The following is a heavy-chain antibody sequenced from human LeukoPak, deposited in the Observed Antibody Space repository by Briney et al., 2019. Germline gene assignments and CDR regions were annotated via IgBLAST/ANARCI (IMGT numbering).Heavy chain of an antibody. Sequence: GGSLRLSCAASGFTFSSYGMHWVRQAPGKGLEWVSYIRSSGNSIYYADSVKGRFTISRDNAKNSMYLQMNSLRAEDTAVYYCARDRGYYYGMDVWGKGTTVIVSS. CDR1: GFTFSSYG. CDR3: ARDRGYYYGMDV. V-gene: IGHV3-48*04. J-gene: IGHJ6*04. CDR2: IRSSGNSI.